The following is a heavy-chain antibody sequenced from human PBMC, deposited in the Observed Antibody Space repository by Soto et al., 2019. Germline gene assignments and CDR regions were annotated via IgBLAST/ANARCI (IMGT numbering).Heavy chain of an antibody. V-gene: IGHV4-59*01. CDR3: ARADAGYYPPKYYYYMDV. D-gene: IGHD1-26*01. J-gene: IGHJ6*03. CDR1: GGSISSYY. Sequence: SETLSLTCTVSGGSISSYYWSWIRQPPGKGLEWIGYIYYSGSTNYNPSLKSRVTISVDTSKNQFSLKLSSVTTADTAVYYCARADAGYYPPKYYYYMDVWGKGTTVTVSS. CDR2: IYYSGST.